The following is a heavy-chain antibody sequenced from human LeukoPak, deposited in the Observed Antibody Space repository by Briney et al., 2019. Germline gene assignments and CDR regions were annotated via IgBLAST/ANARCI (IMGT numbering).Heavy chain of an antibody. V-gene: IGHV1-2*06. J-gene: IGHJ5*02. CDR2: INPNSGGT. Sequence: ASVKVSCKASGYTFTGYYMHWVRQAPGQGLEWMGRINPNSGGTNYAQKYQGRVTITADESTSTAYMELSSLRSEDTAVYYCARDPPQGLLWFGESENWFDPWGQGTLVTVSS. D-gene: IGHD3-10*01. CDR1: GYTFTGYY. CDR3: ARDPPQGLLWFGESENWFDP.